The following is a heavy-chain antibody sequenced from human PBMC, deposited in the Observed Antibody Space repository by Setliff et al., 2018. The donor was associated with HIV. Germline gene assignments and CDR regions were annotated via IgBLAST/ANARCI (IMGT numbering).Heavy chain of an antibody. CDR3: ARSPQGGYFDY. CDR2: IYSGGTT. J-gene: IGHJ4*03. CDR1: GFTFSSRW. V-gene: IGHV3-53*01. Sequence: GGSLRLSCVASGFTFSSRWMHWVRQAPGKGLEWVSIIYSGGTTYYADSVKGRFTISRDNSKNTLYLQMNSLRVEDTAVYHCARSPQGGYFDYWGQGTLVTVSS.